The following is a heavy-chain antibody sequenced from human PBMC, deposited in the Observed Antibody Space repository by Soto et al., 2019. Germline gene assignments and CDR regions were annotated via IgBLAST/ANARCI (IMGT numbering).Heavy chain of an antibody. CDR1: GASISSGDYY. J-gene: IGHJ4*02. V-gene: IGHV4-30-4*01. D-gene: IGHD6-13*01. CDR3: ARGGPYSSSWYKGNGYFDY. CDR2: IYYSGST. Sequence: SETLSLTCTVYGASISSGDYYWNWIRQPPGKGLEWIGYIYYSGSTYYNPSLKSRVTISVDTSKNQFSLKRSSVTAADTAVYYCARGGPYSSSWYKGNGYFDYWGQGTLVTVSS.